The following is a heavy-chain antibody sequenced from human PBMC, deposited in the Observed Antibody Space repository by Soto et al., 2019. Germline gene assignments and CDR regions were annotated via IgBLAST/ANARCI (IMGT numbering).Heavy chain of an antibody. CDR2: IYHSGST. Sequence: QLQLQESGSGLVKPSQTLSLTCAVSGGSISSGGYSWSWIRQPPGKGLEWIGYIYHSGSTYYNPSLTSRVTISVDSSKNQFSLKLSSVTAADTAVYYCDRAGGLGAVAADYWCQGTLVTVSS. CDR3: DRAGGLGAVAADY. J-gene: IGHJ4*02. D-gene: IGHD6-19*01. CDR1: GGSISSGGYS. V-gene: IGHV4-30-2*01.